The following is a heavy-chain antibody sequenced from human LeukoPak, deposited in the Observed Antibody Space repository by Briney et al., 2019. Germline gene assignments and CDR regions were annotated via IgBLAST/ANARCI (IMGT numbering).Heavy chain of an antibody. CDR1: GFTFSNYW. J-gene: IGHJ4*02. CDR3: ARWAAGTDY. CDR2: IKQDGSEK. V-gene: IGHV3-7*01. Sequence: GGSLRLSCAASGFTFSNYWMSWVRQAPGKGLEWVANIKQDGSEKYYVDSVKGRFTISRDNAKNSLYLQMNSLRVGDTAVYYCARWAAGTDYWGQGTLVTVSS. D-gene: IGHD6-13*01.